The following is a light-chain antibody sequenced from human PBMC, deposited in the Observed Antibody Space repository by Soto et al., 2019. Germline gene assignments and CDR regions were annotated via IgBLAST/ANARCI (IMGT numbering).Light chain of an antibody. Sequence: EIVLTQSPGTLSLSPGERATLYCRASQSVSSSYLAWYQQKPGQAPRLLIYGASSRATGIPDRFSGSGSGTDFTLTISRLEPEDVAVYYCQQYGGSPLYTFGQGTKLEIK. J-gene: IGKJ2*01. CDR1: QSVSSSY. CDR3: QQYGGSPLYT. CDR2: GAS. V-gene: IGKV3-20*01.